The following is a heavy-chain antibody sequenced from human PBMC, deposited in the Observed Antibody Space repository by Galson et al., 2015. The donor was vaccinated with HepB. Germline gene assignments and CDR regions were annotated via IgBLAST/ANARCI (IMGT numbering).Heavy chain of an antibody. V-gene: IGHV4-34*01. D-gene: IGHD3-10*01. Sequence: SETLSLTCAVYGGSLSGYYWSWIRQPPGKGLEWIGEINHSGSTNYNTSLKSRVTISVDTSKNHFSLKLSSVTAADTAVFYCARGREGYHGSGSYYNPNWFDPWGQGILVTVSS. CDR2: INHSGST. CDR3: ARGREGYHGSGSYYNPNWFDP. J-gene: IGHJ5*02. CDR1: GGSLSGYY.